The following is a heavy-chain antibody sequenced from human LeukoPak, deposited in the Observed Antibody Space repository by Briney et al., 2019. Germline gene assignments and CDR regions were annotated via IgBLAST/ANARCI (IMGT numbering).Heavy chain of an antibody. CDR2: VPYDGSVK. Sequence: GGSLRLSCAASGFTFSRYDMHWIRQAPGKGLEWVTVVPYDGSVKYYADSVRGRFTISRDNSKNTLYLQMDSLRAEDTAVYYCAKASPELNPLYFDYWGQGTLVTVSS. D-gene: IGHD1-14*01. CDR1: GFTFSRYD. CDR3: AKASPELNPLYFDY. V-gene: IGHV3-30*18. J-gene: IGHJ4*02.